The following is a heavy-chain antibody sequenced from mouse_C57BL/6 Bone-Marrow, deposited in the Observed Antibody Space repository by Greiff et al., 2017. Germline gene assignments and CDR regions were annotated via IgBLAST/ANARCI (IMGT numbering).Heavy chain of an antibody. Sequence: VKLQESGAELAKPGASVKLSCKASGYTFTSYWMHWVKQRPGQGLEWIGYINPSSGYTKYNQKFKDKATLTADKSSSTAYMQLSSLTYEDSAVYYCARDLYYGSTLPPLGTAWFAYWGQGTLVTVSA. CDR1: GYTFTSYW. CDR2: INPSSGYT. CDR3: ARDLYYGSTLPPLGTAWFAY. J-gene: IGHJ3*01. D-gene: IGHD1-1*01. V-gene: IGHV1-7*01.